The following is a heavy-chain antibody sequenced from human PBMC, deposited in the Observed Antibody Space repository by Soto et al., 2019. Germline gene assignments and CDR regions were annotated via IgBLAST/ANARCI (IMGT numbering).Heavy chain of an antibody. Sequence: QVQLVQSGAEVKKPGASVKVSCKASGYTFTSYGISWVRQAPGQGLEWMGWISAYNGNTNYAQKLQGRVTMTTDTSTSTAYMELRSLRSDDTAXXXXXXXXXSWFDYWGQGTLVTVSS. V-gene: IGHV1-18*01. D-gene: IGHD6-13*01. CDR1: GYTFTSYG. J-gene: IGHJ4*02. CDR3: XXXXXSWFDY. CDR2: ISAYNGNT.